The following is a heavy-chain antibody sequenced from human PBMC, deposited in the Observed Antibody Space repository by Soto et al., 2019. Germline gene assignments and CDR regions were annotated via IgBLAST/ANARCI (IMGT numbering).Heavy chain of an antibody. V-gene: IGHV1-2*04. Sequence: QVQLVQSGAEIKKPGASVKVSCKASGYTVTGSYMHWVRQAPGQGLEWMGWINPNSGDTNYAQKFQGWVTMTRDTSIATFYMELNRLKSDDTAVYYCARAGGDLGYDLWGRGTLVTVSS. CDR2: INPNSGDT. CDR1: GYTVTGSY. CDR3: ARAGGDLGYDL. D-gene: IGHD2-21*02. J-gene: IGHJ2*01.